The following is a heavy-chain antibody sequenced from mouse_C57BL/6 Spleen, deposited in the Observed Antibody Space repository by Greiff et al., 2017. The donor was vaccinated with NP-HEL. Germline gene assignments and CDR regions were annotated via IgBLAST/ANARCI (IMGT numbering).Heavy chain of an antibody. CDR3: ASYDYDRTY. CDR1: GYTFTSYG. D-gene: IGHD2-4*01. J-gene: IGHJ3*01. CDR2: IYPRSGNT. V-gene: IGHV1-81*01. Sequence: VQLVESGAELARPGASVKLSCKASGYTFTSYGISWVKQRTGQGLEWIGEIYPRSGNTYYNEKFKGKATLTADKSSSTAYMELRSLTSEDSAVYFCASYDYDRTYWGQGTLVTVSA.